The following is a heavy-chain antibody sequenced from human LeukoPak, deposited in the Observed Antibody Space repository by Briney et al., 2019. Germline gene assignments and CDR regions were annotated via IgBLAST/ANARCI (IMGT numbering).Heavy chain of an antibody. CDR3: ARGNAYCSSTSQDHAEAGLLDY. D-gene: IGHD2-2*01. CDR1: GGSFSGYY. J-gene: IGHJ4*02. Sequence: NSSETLSLTCAVYGGSFSGYYWSWIRQPPGKGLEWIGEINHSGSTNYNPSLKSRVTISVDTSKNQFSLKLSSVTAADTAVYYCARGNAYCSSTSQDHAEAGLLDYWGQGTLVTVSS. V-gene: IGHV4-34*01. CDR2: INHSGST.